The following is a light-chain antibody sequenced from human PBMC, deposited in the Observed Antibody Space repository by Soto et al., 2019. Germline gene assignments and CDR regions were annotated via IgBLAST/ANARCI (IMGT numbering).Light chain of an antibody. J-gene: IGKJ5*01. V-gene: IGKV3-11*01. CDR3: KQRSNWPPT. Sequence: EIVLTQSPATLPLSPGERATLSCRASQSVSSYLAWYQQKPGQAPRLLIYDAYNRATGIQARFSGSGSGTDFTLTISSLEPEDFAVYYCKQRSNWPPTFGQGTRLEIK. CDR2: DAY. CDR1: QSVSSY.